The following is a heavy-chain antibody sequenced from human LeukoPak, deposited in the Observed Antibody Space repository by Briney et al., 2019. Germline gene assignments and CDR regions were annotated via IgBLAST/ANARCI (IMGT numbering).Heavy chain of an antibody. D-gene: IGHD2-21*02. J-gene: IGHJ4*02. Sequence: TGGSLRLSCAASGFTFSTYAMSWVRQAPGQGLEWVSHFGGSGGTIYYTHSVKGRFTISRDNSKNTLYLQMNSLRAEDTAVYYCAKSDCGGDCHLLDYWGQGTLVTVSS. V-gene: IGHV3-23*01. CDR3: AKSDCGGDCHLLDY. CDR1: GFTFSTYA. CDR2: FGGSGGTI.